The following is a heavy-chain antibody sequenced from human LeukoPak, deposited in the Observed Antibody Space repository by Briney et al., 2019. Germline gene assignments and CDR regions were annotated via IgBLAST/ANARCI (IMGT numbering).Heavy chain of an antibody. CDR3: ARQTGSGLFILP. J-gene: IGHJ4*02. CDR1: GGSISSYY. V-gene: IGHV4-39*01. Sequence: SETLSLTCTVSGGSISSYYWNWIRQPPGKGLEWIGSIYYSGNTYYNASLKSRVSISVDTSKNQFSLSLTSVTAADTAVYYCARQTGSGLFILPGGQGTLVTVSS. D-gene: IGHD3/OR15-3a*01. CDR2: IYYSGNT.